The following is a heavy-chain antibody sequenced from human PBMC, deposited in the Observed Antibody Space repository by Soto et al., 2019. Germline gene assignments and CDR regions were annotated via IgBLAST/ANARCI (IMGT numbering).Heavy chain of an antibody. CDR1: GGSISSYY. CDR2: IYYSGST. D-gene: IGHD3-3*01. CDR3: ARVGDDFWSGYHYNWLDS. V-gene: IGHV4-59*01. Sequence: PSETLSLTCTVSGGSISSYYWSWIRQPPGKGLEWIGYIYYSGSTNYNPSLKSRVTISVDTSKNQFSLKLSSVTAADTAVYYCARVGDDFWSGYHYNWLDSWGQGTLVTVSS. J-gene: IGHJ5*01.